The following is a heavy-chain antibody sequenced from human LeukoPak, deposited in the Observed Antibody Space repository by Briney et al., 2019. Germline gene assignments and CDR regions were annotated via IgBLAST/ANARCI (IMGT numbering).Heavy chain of an antibody. D-gene: IGHD3-22*01. V-gene: IGHV3-23*01. CDR1: GFTFRSYA. Sequence: PRGSLRLSCAASGFTFRSYAMSWVRQTPGKGLEWVSAISGSGGSTYYADSVKGRFTNSRDNSKNTLYLQMNSLRAEDTAVYYCANGIEVVTPGAFDIWGQGTMVTVSS. J-gene: IGHJ3*02. CDR2: ISGSGGST. CDR3: ANGIEVVTPGAFDI.